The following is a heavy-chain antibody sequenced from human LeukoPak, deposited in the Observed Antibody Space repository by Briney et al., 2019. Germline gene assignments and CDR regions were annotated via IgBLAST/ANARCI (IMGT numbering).Heavy chain of an antibody. D-gene: IGHD6-19*01. Sequence: PGGSLRLSCAASRFTFSSYAMSWVRQAPRKGLEWVSSISGSGGSTYYADSVKGRFTISRDNSKNTLYLQMNSLRAEDTAVYYCAKGNWNPYSSGWYGYYYYYMDVWGKGTTVTVSS. CDR3: AKGNWNPYSSGWYGYYYYYMDV. V-gene: IGHV3-23*01. CDR2: ISGSGGST. CDR1: RFTFSSYA. J-gene: IGHJ6*03.